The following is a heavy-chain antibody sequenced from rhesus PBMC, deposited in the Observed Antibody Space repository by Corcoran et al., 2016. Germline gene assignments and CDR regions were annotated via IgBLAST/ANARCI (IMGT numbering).Heavy chain of an antibody. CDR1: GGSISDSYR. CDR2: IYGSSTRT. J-gene: IGHJ4*01. D-gene: IGHD6-25*01. CDR3: AIDRGGSWGSIDY. Sequence: QVQLQESGPGVVKPSETLSLTCAVSGGSISDSYRWSWIRQPPGKGLEWIGYIYGSSTRTNYNPSLKSRVTISKATSKNQFSLKLSSVTAADTAVYYCAIDRGGSWGSIDYWGQGVLVTVSP. V-gene: IGHV4S10*01.